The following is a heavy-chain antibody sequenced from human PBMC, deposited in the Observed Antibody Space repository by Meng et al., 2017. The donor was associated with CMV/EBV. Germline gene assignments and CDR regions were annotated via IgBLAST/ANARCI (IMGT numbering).Heavy chain of an antibody. J-gene: IGHJ5*02. D-gene: IGHD3-16*01. CDR1: GYSISSGYY. CDR2: IYHSGST. Sequence: SETLSLTCTVSGYSISSGYYWGWIRQPPGKGLEWIGSIYHSGSTYYNPSLKSRVTISVDTSKNQFSLKLSSVTAADTAVYYCARVGVGYDSAFGPWGQGTLVTVSS. V-gene: IGHV4-38-2*02. CDR3: ARVGVGYDSAFGP.